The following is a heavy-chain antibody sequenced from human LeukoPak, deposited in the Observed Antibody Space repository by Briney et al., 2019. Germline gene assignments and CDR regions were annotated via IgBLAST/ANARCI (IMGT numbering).Heavy chain of an antibody. CDR2: INHSGRT. V-gene: IGHV4-34*01. CDR3: ARGRGKGSRNYYYYMDV. Sequence: SETLSLTCAVYSRSFSDYYWTWIRQPSGEGLEWIGEINHSGRTNYNPSLKSRVTISVDMSKSQFSLKLSSVTASDTAVYYCARGRGKGSRNYYYYMDVWGQGTTVTVSS. CDR1: SRSFSDYY. J-gene: IGHJ6*03. D-gene: IGHD1-14*01.